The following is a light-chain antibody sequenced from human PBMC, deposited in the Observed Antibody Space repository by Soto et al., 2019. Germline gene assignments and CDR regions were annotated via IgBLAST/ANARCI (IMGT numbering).Light chain of an antibody. CDR1: QSIANNY. Sequence: EVALTQSPGTLSLSPGARANLSCRASQSIANNYLTWYQQKPGQAPRVLIYDASTRATGIPDRFSGSGSGTDFTLTISRLEPEDFAVYYCQQYGSSLWTFGQGTKVDIK. CDR2: DAS. CDR3: QQYGSSLWT. V-gene: IGKV3-20*01. J-gene: IGKJ1*01.